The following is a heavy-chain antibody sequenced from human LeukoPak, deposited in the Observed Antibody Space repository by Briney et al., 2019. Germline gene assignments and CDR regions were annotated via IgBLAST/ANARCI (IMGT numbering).Heavy chain of an antibody. J-gene: IGHJ3*02. V-gene: IGHV3-30*03. CDR2: ISYDGSNK. D-gene: IGHD3-3*01. CDR3: ARDPRTVLRFLEWPNAFDI. CDR1: GFTFSSYG. Sequence: GGSLRLSCAASGFTFSSYGMHWVRQAPGKGLEWVAVISYDGSNKYYADSVKGRFTISRDNAKNSLYLQMNSLRAEDTAVYYCARDPRTVLRFLEWPNAFDIWGQGTMVTVSS.